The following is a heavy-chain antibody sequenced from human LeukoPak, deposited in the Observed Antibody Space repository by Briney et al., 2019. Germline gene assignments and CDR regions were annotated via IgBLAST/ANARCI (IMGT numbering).Heavy chain of an antibody. V-gene: IGHV3-30*18. CDR3: AKDLGYSSGSADY. CDR2: ISYDGSNK. CDR1: GFTFSSYG. D-gene: IGHD6-19*01. Sequence: GGSLRLSCAASGFTFSSYGMHWVRQAPGKVLEWVAVISYDGSNKYYADSVKGRFAISRDNSKNTLYLQMNSRSAEDTAVYYCAKDLGYSSGSADYWGQGTLVTVSS. J-gene: IGHJ4*02.